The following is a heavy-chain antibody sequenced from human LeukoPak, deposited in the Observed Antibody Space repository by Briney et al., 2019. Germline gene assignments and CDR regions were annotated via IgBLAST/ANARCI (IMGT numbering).Heavy chain of an antibody. CDR3: AKVPLYYYYYMDV. Sequence: GGSLRLSCAASGFTFDDYAMHWVRQAPGKGLEWVSLISWDGGSTYYADSVKGRFTISRDNSKNSLYLQMNSLRAEDTAVYYCAKVPLYYYYYMDVWGKGTTVTVSS. CDR2: ISWDGGST. V-gene: IGHV3-43D*03. J-gene: IGHJ6*03. CDR1: GFTFDDYA.